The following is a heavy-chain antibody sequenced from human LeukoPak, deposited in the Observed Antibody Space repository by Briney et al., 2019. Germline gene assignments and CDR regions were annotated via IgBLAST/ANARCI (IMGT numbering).Heavy chain of an antibody. J-gene: IGHJ5*01. CDR1: GFTFSNYW. Sequence: GGSLRLSCVASGFTFSNYWMSWVRQAPGKGLEWVSAISGSGGSTYYADSMKGRSTISRDNSKNTLYLQMNSLRADDTAVYYCARQEAAAARDWFDSWGQGTLVTVSS. CDR2: ISGSGGST. D-gene: IGHD6-13*01. V-gene: IGHV3-23*01. CDR3: ARQEAAAARDWFDS.